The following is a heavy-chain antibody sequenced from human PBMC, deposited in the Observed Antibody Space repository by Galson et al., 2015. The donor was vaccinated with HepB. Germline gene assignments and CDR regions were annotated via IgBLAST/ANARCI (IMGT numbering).Heavy chain of an antibody. D-gene: IGHD3-22*01. CDR1: GGTFSGYA. Sequence: SVKVSCKASGGTFSGYAISWVRQAPGQGLEWMGGIIPIFGTANYTQKFQGRVTITADESTSTAYMELSSLRSEDTAVYYCARCGNYYDSSGYPYYYYYYGMDVWGQGTTVTVSS. V-gene: IGHV1-69*13. J-gene: IGHJ6*02. CDR3: ARCGNYYDSSGYPYYYYYYGMDV. CDR2: IIPIFGTA.